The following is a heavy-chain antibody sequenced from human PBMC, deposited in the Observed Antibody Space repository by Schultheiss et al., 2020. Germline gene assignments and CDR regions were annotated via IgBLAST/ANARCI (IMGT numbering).Heavy chain of an antibody. CDR2: IYHSGST. D-gene: IGHD1-26*01. CDR1: GGSISSSSYY. Sequence: SETLSLTCTVSGGSISSSSYYWGWIRQPPGKGLEWIGEIYHSGSTNYNPSLKSRVTISVDKSKNQFSLTLNSVTAADTAVYYCASSANDYYVVGIGFWGQGTLVTVSS. J-gene: IGHJ1*01. CDR3: ASSANDYYVVGIGF. V-gene: IGHV4-39*07.